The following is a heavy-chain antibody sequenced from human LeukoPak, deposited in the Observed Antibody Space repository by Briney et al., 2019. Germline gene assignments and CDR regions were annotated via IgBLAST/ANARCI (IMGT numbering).Heavy chain of an antibody. J-gene: IGHJ4*02. CDR2: ISPNGDWK. V-gene: IGHV3-23*01. D-gene: IGHD2-15*01. CDR3: AKMVGSKDPIEY. CDR1: GFSFSSYA. Sequence: GGSLRLSCVASGFSFSSYAMNWVRQTPGQGLERVSIISPNGDWKNYADSVKGRFTISRDSSKNTLYLQMNSLRAEDTAMYYCAKMVGSKDPIEYWGQGTLVTVSS.